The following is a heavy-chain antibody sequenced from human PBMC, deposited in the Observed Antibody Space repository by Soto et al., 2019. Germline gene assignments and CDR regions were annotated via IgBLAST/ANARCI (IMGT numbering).Heavy chain of an antibody. J-gene: IGHJ4*02. Sequence: SVKVSCKASGGTFNSYAISWVRQAPGQGLEWMGGIIPIFGTANYAQKFQGRVTITADESTSTAYMELSSLRSEDTAVYYCARDRRVYSSSWYGFDYWGQGTLVTVSS. CDR3: ARDRRVYSSSWYGFDY. V-gene: IGHV1-69*13. CDR1: GGTFNSYA. D-gene: IGHD6-13*01. CDR2: IIPIFGTA.